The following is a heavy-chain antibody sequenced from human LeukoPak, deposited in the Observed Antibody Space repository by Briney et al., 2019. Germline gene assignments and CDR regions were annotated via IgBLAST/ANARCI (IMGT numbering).Heavy chain of an antibody. V-gene: IGHV4-39*01. Sequence: PSETLSLTCTVSSGTINSSSYFWGWLGQPPGRGVECIGCNYYSESTYNNPAIKSRVTLSVDTTTNQFSRKLRSVTAADSACFYCARHSGLPWFAPWVQGTMVTVCS. D-gene: IGHD1-26*01. CDR2: NYYSEST. CDR3: ARHSGLPWFAP. J-gene: IGHJ5*02. CDR1: SGTINSSSYF.